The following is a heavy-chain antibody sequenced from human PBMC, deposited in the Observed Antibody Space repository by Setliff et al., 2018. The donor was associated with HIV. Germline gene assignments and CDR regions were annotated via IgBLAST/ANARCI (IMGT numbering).Heavy chain of an antibody. CDR2: INHSGST. Sequence: PSETLSLTCAVYGGSFNGYYWSWIRQPPGKGLEWIGEINHSGSTNYNPSLKSRVTMSVDTSKNQFSLKLSSVTAADTAVYYCAKRAVQDGTVTSSNWFESWGQGTLVTVSS. V-gene: IGHV4-34*10. CDR1: GGSFNGYY. CDR3: AKRAVQDGTVTSSNWFES. J-gene: IGHJ5*01. D-gene: IGHD1-7*01.